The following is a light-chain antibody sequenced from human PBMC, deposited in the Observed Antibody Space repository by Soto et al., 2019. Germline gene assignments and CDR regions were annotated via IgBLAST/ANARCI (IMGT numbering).Light chain of an antibody. CDR3: HQYGWSPLT. V-gene: IGKV3-20*01. CDR1: QSVPKSY. CDR2: DVS. Sequence: IVLTQSPGTLSLSPGERATLSCRASQSVPKSYLGWYQQRPGQALRLLIYDVSNRATGIPDRFSGSESGTDYTITISRLEPEDFAVYYCHQYGWSPLTFGQGTRLEIK. J-gene: IGKJ5*01.